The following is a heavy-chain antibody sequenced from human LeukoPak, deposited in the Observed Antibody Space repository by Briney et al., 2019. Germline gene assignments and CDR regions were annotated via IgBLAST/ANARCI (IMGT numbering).Heavy chain of an antibody. Sequence: PGGSLRLSCAASGFTVSSNYMSWVRQAPGKGLEWVSVIYSGGSTYYADSVKSRFTISRDNSKNTLYLQMNSLRAEDTAVYYCAFQYYYDSSGYTIDYWGQGTLVTVSS. D-gene: IGHD3-22*01. J-gene: IGHJ4*02. CDR1: GFTVSSNY. CDR3: AFQYYYDSSGYTIDY. CDR2: IYSGGST. V-gene: IGHV3-53*01.